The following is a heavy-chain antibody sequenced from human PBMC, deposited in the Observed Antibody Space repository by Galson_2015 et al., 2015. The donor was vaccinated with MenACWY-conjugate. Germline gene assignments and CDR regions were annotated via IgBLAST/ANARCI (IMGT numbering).Heavy chain of an antibody. CDR2: ILPRIGST. Sequence: SVKVSCKASGGTFSNYAINWVRQAPGQGLEWMGGILPRIGSTNYAQKFQGRVTMTADASTSTAYMELDSLGSEDTAVYYCARDPREVAAMIELVPNGWFDPWGQGTLVTVSS. D-gene: IGHD3-22*01. CDR1: GGTFSNYA. CDR3: ARDPREVAAMIELVPNGWFDP. J-gene: IGHJ5*02. V-gene: IGHV1-69*13.